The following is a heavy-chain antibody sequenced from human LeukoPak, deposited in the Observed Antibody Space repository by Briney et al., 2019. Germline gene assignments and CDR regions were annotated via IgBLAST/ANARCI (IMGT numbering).Heavy chain of an antibody. Sequence: PSETLSLTCAVYGGSSSGYYWSWIRQPPGKGLEWIGEINHSGSTNYNPSLKSRVTISVDTSKNQFSLKLSSVTAADTAVYYCAREEVAGPYFDYWGQGTLVTVSS. CDR3: AREEVAGPYFDY. CDR1: GGSSSGYY. V-gene: IGHV4-34*01. CDR2: INHSGST. J-gene: IGHJ4*02. D-gene: IGHD6-19*01.